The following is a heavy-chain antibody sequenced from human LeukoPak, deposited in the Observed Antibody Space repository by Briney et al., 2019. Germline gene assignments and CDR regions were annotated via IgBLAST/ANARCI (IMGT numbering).Heavy chain of an antibody. CDR1: GFTFDDYA. J-gene: IGHJ3*01. CDR3: AKDNGYYYDSSGYYPF. CDR2: LNWNSGSI. Sequence: PGRSLRLSCAASGFTFDDYAMHWVRQAPGKGLEWVSGLNWNSGSIGYADSVKGRFTISRDNAKNSLYLQMNSLRAEDTALYYCAKDNGYYYDSSGYYPFWGQGTMVTVSS. V-gene: IGHV3-9*01. D-gene: IGHD3-22*01.